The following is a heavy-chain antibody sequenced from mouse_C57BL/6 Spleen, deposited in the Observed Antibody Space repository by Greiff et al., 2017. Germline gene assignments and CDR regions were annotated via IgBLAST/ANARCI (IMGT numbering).Heavy chain of an antibody. D-gene: IGHD5-1*01. CDR1: GYAFTSYW. V-gene: IGHV1-80*01. J-gene: IGHJ2*01. CDR3: ARHEDCTYYFDD. CDR2: IYPGDGAT. Sequence: QVQLQQSGAELVKPGASVKISCKASGYAFTSYWMNWVKQRPGKGLEWIGQIYPGDGATNYNRKFKGKATLTVDQSSSTAYMQLSSLTSEDSAVYFCARHEDCTYYFDDGGKGTTLTVSA.